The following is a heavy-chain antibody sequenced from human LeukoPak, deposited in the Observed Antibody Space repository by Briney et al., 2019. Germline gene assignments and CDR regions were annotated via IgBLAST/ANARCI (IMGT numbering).Heavy chain of an antibody. CDR3: AITTVAGNVGLFY. Sequence: GGSLRLSCAAYGFTFSSYAMSWVRQAPGKGLEWVSAISGSGGSTYYADSVKGRFTISRDNSKNTLYLQMNSLRAEDTAVYYCAITTVAGNVGLFYWGQGTLVTVSS. D-gene: IGHD6-19*01. CDR2: ISGSGGST. CDR1: GFTFSSYA. V-gene: IGHV3-23*01. J-gene: IGHJ4*02.